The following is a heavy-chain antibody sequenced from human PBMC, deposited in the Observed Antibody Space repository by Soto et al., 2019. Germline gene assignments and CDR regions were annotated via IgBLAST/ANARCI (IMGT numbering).Heavy chain of an antibody. CDR1: GHTFHNYA. CDR3: AKVSRGIGVVPPALN. CDR2: ISGSGGST. Sequence: EVQLLESGGGLEQPGGSLRLSCVGSGHTFHNYAMTWVRQAPGKGLEWVSGISGSGGSTYYADSVRGRFTISRDDSKNTLYLQMNSLRAEDTAVYYCAKVSRGIGVVPPALNWGQGTLVTVSS. J-gene: IGHJ4*02. V-gene: IGHV3-23*01. D-gene: IGHD2-2*01.